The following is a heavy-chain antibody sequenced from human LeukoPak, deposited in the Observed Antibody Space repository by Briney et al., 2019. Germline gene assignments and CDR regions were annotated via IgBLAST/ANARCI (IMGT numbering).Heavy chain of an antibody. CDR1: GGSISSSNW. V-gene: IGHV4-4*02. J-gene: IGHJ4*02. Sequence: SSETLSLTCAVSGGSISSSNWWSWVRQPPGKGLEWIGEIYHSGSTNYNPSLKSRVTISVDKSKNQFSLKLSSVTAADTAVYYCARRAVGAWGPHIDYWGQGTLVTVSS. CDR2: IYHSGST. CDR3: ARRAVGAWGPHIDY. D-gene: IGHD3-16*01.